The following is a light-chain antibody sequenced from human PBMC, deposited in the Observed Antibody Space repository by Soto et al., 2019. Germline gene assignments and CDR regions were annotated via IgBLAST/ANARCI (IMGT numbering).Light chain of an antibody. Sequence: EIVMTQSPATLSVSPGERATLSCRASQSVRSNLAWYQQKPGQAPRLLVYGASTRATGIPARFSGSGSGTEFTLTVSSLQSEDFAVYYCQQYNDWPPVTFGQGTKVEIK. CDR2: GAS. V-gene: IGKV3-15*01. CDR3: QQYNDWPPVT. CDR1: QSVRSN. J-gene: IGKJ1*01.